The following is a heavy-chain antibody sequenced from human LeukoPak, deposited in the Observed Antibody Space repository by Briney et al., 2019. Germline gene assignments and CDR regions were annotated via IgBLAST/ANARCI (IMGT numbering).Heavy chain of an antibody. CDR1: GFTFSSQT. CDR2: ISSTSSVI. Sequence: GGSLRLSCTASGFTFSSQTMNWVRQAPGKGLEWVSYISSTSSVIYYADSVKGRFTISRDNAKNSLYLQMNSLRAEDTAVYYCAREEIVVVPAAMVGQGAAAGKDPWGQGTLVTVSS. D-gene: IGHD2-2*01. V-gene: IGHV3-48*04. CDR3: AREEIVVVPAAMVGQGAAAGKDP. J-gene: IGHJ5*02.